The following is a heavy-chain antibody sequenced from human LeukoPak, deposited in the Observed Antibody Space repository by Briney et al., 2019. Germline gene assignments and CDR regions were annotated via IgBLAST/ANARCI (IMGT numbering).Heavy chain of an antibody. J-gene: IGHJ4*02. V-gene: IGHV3-15*01. Sequence: GGSLRLSCAASGFTFSSYSMNWVRQAPGKGLEWVGRIKSKTDGGKIDYAAPVKGRFTISRDDSKNTLYLQMNSLKTEDTAVYYCTTDDYYYGSGSYCPLGSYWGQGTLVTVSS. CDR3: TTDDYYYGSGSYCPLGSY. D-gene: IGHD3-10*01. CDR1: GFTFSSYS. CDR2: IKSKTDGGKI.